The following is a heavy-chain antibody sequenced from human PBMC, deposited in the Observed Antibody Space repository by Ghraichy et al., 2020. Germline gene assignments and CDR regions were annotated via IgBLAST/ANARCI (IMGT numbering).Heavy chain of an antibody. CDR1: GGTFSSYA. V-gene: IGHV1-69*13. D-gene: IGHD1-26*01. CDR2: IIPIFGTA. Sequence: SVKVSCKASGGTFSSYAISWVRQAPGQGLEWMGGIIPIFGTANYAQKFQGRVTITADESTSTAYMELSSLRSEDTAVYYCARDGELLAPAQYYYYYGMDVWGQGTTVTVSS. CDR3: ARDGELLAPAQYYYYYGMDV. J-gene: IGHJ6*02.